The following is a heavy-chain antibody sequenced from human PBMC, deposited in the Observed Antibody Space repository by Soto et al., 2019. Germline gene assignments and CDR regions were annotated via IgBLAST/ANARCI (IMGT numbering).Heavy chain of an antibody. CDR1: GGSISSGDYY. D-gene: IGHD1-26*01. Sequence: QVQLQESGPGLVKPSQTLSLTCTVSGGSISSGDYYWSWIRQPPGKGLEWIGYIYYSGSTYYNPSPTSRVTIPVDTSNNQFSLKLSSVTAADTAVYSCARVELPSYFDYWGQGTLVTVSS. J-gene: IGHJ4*02. CDR2: IYYSGST. CDR3: ARVELPSYFDY. V-gene: IGHV4-30-4*01.